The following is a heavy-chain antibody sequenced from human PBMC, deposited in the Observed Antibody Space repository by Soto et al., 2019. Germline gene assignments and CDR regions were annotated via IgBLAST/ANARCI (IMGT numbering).Heavy chain of an antibody. Sequence: GGSLRLSCTASKFNFSSYGIHWVRQAPGKGLEWVTVISYDGTNKYYTDSVKGRFTISRDNSKNTVHLQMNSLRPEDTAVYYCAKLLTGKNHFFDYWGQGTLVTVSS. CDR3: AKLLTGKNHFFDY. J-gene: IGHJ4*02. CDR2: ISYDGTNK. V-gene: IGHV3-30*18. CDR1: KFNFSSYG. D-gene: IGHD3-10*01.